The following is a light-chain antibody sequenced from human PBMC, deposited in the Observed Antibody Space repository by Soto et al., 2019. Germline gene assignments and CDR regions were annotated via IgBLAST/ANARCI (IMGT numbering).Light chain of an antibody. CDR1: QIISSR. V-gene: IGKV1-5*01. CDR2: DAY. CDR3: QKYNSYSIT. Sequence: DIQMTQSPSILSASVGDRVTITCRASQIISSRLAWYQQKPGKAPKLLIYDAYNLESGVPSRFSGSGSRTEFTLTISSLQPDDFATYYSQKYNSYSITFGGGTKVEIK. J-gene: IGKJ4*01.